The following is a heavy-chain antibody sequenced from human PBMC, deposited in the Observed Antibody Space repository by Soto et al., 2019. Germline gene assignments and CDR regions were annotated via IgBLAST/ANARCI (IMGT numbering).Heavy chain of an antibody. V-gene: IGHV2-5*02. Sequence: QITLKESGPTLVKPTQNLTLTCTLSGFSLITNGVGVGWIRQPQGKALEWLALIYWDEDKRYSTSLKRRLTITRDTSKNLVVLTMTNMDPVDTATYYCAHKPKDYDSGGFGYWGQGTLVTVSS. CDR2: IYWDEDK. CDR1: GFSLITNGVG. CDR3: AHKPKDYDSGGFGY. D-gene: IGHD3-22*01. J-gene: IGHJ4*02.